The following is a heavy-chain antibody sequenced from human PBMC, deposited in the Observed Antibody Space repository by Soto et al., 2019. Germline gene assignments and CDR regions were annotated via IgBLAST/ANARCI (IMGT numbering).Heavy chain of an antibody. J-gene: IGHJ4*02. V-gene: IGHV4-59*01. Sequence: SETLSPTCTVSCSSISGYYWSWVRQPPGKGLEWIGYVYYSGTHNYNLSLKSRLTISVDTSKNQFSLKLNSVTAADNVMYYCARVQMATLYFDYWGQGTLVTVSS. CDR3: ARVQMATLYFDY. CDR2: VYYSGTH. CDR1: CSSISGYY.